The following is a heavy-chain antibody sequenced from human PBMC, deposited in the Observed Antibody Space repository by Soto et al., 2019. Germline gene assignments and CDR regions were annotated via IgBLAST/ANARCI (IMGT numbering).Heavy chain of an antibody. CDR3: AIFIVIQPEATFP. Sequence: VQLVESGGGVVQPGRSLRLSCAASGFPINSYGMHWVRQSPGKGLEWVAVISDDGTNKDYVDSVKGRFTKSRDISKNTVYLQMNSLRPEDTAVYYCAIFIVIQPEATFPWGQGTLVTVSS. CDR1: GFPINSYG. J-gene: IGHJ5*02. V-gene: IGHV3-30*03. D-gene: IGHD5-18*01. CDR2: ISDDGTNK.